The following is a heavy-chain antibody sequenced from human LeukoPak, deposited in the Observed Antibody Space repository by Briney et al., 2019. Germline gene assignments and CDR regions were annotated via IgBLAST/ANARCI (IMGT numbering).Heavy chain of an antibody. V-gene: IGHV3-48*03. D-gene: IGHD5-18*01. CDR1: GFTFSSYE. Sequence: PGGSLRLSCAASGFTFSSYEMNWVRQAPGKGLEWVSYISSSGSTIYYADSVKGRFTISRDNAKNSLYPQMNSLRAEDTAVYYCAIHQGYSYGLGVGGNFQHWGQGTLVTVSS. J-gene: IGHJ1*01. CDR3: AIHQGYSYGLGVGGNFQH. CDR2: ISSSGSTI.